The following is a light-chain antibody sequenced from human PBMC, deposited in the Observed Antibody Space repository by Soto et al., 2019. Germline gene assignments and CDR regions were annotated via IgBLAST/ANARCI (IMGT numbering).Light chain of an antibody. Sequence: QPVLTQPPSASGTPGQRVTISCSGSSSNIGSNYVYWYQQLPGTAPKLLIYRNNQRPSGVPDRFSGSKSGTSASLAISGLRSEDEADYYSAAWDDSLSGWVFGGGTKLTVL. CDR3: AAWDDSLSGWV. CDR1: SSNIGSNY. V-gene: IGLV1-47*01. J-gene: IGLJ3*02. CDR2: RNN.